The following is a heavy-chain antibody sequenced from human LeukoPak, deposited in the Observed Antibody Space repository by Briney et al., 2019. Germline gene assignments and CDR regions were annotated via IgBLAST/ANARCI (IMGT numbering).Heavy chain of an antibody. J-gene: IGHJ4*02. V-gene: IGHV5-51*01. CDR2: VYPGDSDT. Sequence: GESLKISCKGSGYTFTNYWIGWVRQMPGKGLEWMGIVYPGDSDTRYSPSFQGQVTISADKSITTVYLQWSSLKASDTAMYYCARLIRGGGYCSGGSCLYYFDYWGQGTLVTVSS. CDR3: ARLIRGGGYCSGGSCLYYFDY. D-gene: IGHD2-15*01. CDR1: GYTFTNYW.